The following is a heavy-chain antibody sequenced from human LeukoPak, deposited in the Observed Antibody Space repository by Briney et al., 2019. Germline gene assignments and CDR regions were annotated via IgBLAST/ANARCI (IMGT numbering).Heavy chain of an antibody. CDR2: ISWNSGSI. Sequence: GGSLRLSCAASGFTFDDYAMHWVRQAPGKGLEWVSGISWNSGSIGYADSVKGRFTISRDNAKNSLYLQMHSLRAEDTALYYCAKDRLPGYSYGYLDYRGQGTLVTVSS. D-gene: IGHD5-18*01. V-gene: IGHV3-9*01. CDR1: GFTFDDYA. J-gene: IGHJ4*02. CDR3: AKDRLPGYSYGYLDY.